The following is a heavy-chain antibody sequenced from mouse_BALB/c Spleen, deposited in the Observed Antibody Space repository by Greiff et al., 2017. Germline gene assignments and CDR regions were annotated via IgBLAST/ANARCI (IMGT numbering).Heavy chain of an antibody. Sequence: QVQLQQSGPGLVQPSQSLSITCTVSGFSLTSYGVHWVRQSPGKGLEWLGVIWSGGSTDYNAAFISRLSISKDNSKSQVFFKMNSLQANDTAIYYCARNYYRYDEGRLAYWGQGTLVTVSA. CDR1: GFSLTSYG. V-gene: IGHV2-2*02. D-gene: IGHD2-14*01. CDR2: IWSGGST. CDR3: ARNYYRYDEGRLAY. J-gene: IGHJ3*01.